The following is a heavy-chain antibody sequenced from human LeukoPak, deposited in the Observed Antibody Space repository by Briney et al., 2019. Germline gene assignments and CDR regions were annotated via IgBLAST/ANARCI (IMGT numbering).Heavy chain of an antibody. CDR3: ARVGYCSSTSCYGDFDY. CDR2: IYTSGST. J-gene: IGHJ4*02. V-gene: IGHV4-4*07. Sequence: SETLSLTCTVSGGSISSYYWSWIRQPAGKGLEWIGRIYTSGSTNYNPSLKSRVTMSVDTSKNQFSLKLSSVTAADTAVYYCARVGYCSSTSCYGDFDYWGQGTLVTVSS. D-gene: IGHD2-2*01. CDR1: GGSISSYY.